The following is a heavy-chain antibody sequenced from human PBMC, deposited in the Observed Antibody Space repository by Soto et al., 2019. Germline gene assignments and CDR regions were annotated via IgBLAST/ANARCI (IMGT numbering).Heavy chain of an antibody. Sequence: EVQLVESGGGLVQPGGSLRLSCAASGFTFSNYWVHWVRQAPGKGLMWVSRINSDGTTINYADSVEGRFTISRDNAKITLLLQMNSLRVEDTAVYDCARAGSYRFDYWGQGTLVTVSS. CDR3: ARAGSYRFDY. CDR1: GFTFSNYW. CDR2: INSDGTTI. V-gene: IGHV3-74*01. J-gene: IGHJ4*02. D-gene: IGHD6-19*01.